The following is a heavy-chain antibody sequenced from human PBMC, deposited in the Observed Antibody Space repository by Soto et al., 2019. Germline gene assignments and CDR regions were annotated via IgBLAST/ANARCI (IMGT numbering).Heavy chain of an antibody. CDR3: ASAVAQYYYYGMDV. J-gene: IGHJ6*02. CDR1: GGTFSSYA. CDR2: IMPIFGTA. D-gene: IGHD5-12*01. V-gene: IGHV1-69*12. Sequence: QVQLVQSGAEVKKPGSSVKVSCKASGGTFSSYAISWVRQAPGQGLEWMGGIMPIFGTANYAQKFQGRVTITADESTSTAALELSSLRSGETAVWYCASAVAQYYYYGMDVWGRGTTVTVSS.